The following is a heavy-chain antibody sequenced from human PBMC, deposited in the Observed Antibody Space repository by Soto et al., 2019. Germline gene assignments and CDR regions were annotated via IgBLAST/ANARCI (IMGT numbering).Heavy chain of an antibody. Sequence: QITLKESGPTLVKPTQTLTLTCTFSGFSLSSTRMAVGWIRQPPGKALEWLALIYWDDDKRYSPFLKSRLTSTKDTYTNQVVLTMSNMDPVDTARYYCAHIVVAGLGYYFDYWGQGTLVTVSS. CDR2: IYWDDDK. J-gene: IGHJ4*02. CDR1: GFSLSSTRMA. CDR3: AHIVVAGLGYYFDY. V-gene: IGHV2-5*02. D-gene: IGHD6-19*01.